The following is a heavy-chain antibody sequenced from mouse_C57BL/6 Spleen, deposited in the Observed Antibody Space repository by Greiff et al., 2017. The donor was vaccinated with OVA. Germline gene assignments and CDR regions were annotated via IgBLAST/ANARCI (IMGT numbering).Heavy chain of an antibody. CDR2: ISDGGSYT. V-gene: IGHV5-4*01. Sequence: EVKLMESGGGLVKPGGSLKLSCAASGFTFSSYAMSWVRQTPEKRLEWVATISDGGSYTYYPDNVKGRFTISRDNAKNNLYLQMSHLKSEDTAMYYCAREDGYYEGNAMDYWGQGTSVTVSS. CDR3: AREDGYYEGNAMDY. CDR1: GFTFSSYA. J-gene: IGHJ4*01. D-gene: IGHD2-3*01.